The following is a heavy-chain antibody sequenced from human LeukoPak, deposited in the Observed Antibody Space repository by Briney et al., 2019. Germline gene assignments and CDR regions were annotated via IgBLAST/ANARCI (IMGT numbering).Heavy chain of an antibody. CDR1: GFTFSSYG. D-gene: IGHD3-9*01. J-gene: IGHJ4*02. CDR2: IWYDGNNK. CDR3: ARSTSSEYDIYHFDY. V-gene: IGHV3-33*01. Sequence: PGGSLRLSCAASGFTFSSYGMHWVRQAPGKGLEWVAVIWYDGNNKYYADSVKGRFTISRDNSKNTLYRQMNSLRAEDTAVYYCARSTSSEYDIYHFDYWGQGTLVTVSS.